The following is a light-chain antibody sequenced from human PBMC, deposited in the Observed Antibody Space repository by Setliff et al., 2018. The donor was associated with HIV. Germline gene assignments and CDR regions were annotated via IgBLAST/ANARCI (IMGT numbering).Light chain of an antibody. J-gene: IGLJ2*01. CDR3: NSYTSRSTFI. CDR1: TSDIGGYNF. V-gene: IGLV2-14*03. CDR2: AVT. Sequence: QSALTQPASLSGSPGQSITISCTGTTSDIGGYNFVSWYQQHPGKAPKLLIYAVTERPSGVSARFSASKSGNTASLTISGLQDEDEADYYCNSYTSRSTFIFGGGTKVTVL.